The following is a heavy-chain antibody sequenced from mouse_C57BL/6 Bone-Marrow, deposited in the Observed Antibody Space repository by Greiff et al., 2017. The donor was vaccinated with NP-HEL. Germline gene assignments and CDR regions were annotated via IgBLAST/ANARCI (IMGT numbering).Heavy chain of an antibody. CDR3: ARERDSSCSMDD. J-gene: IGHJ4*01. Sequence: VQLQQPGAELVRPGSSVKLSCKASGYTFTSYWMHWVKQRPIQGLEWIGNIDPSDSETHYNQKFKDKATLTVDKSSSTAYMQLSSLTSEDSAVYYCARERDSSCSMDDWGKGTSVTVSS. V-gene: IGHV1-52*01. CDR1: GYTFTSYW. CDR2: IDPSDSET. D-gene: IGHD3-2*02.